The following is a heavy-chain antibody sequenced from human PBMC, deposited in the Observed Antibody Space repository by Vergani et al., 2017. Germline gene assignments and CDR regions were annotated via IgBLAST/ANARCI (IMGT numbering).Heavy chain of an antibody. D-gene: IGHD3-3*01. J-gene: IGHJ4*02. CDR2: IGTAGDT. CDR3: ARDLYDFWSGYYSNY. Sequence: EVQLVESGGGLVQPGGSLRLSCAASGFTFSSYDMHWVRQATGKGLEWVSAIGTAGDTYYPGSVKGRFTISRENAKNSLYLQMISLRAEDTAVYYCARDLYDFWSGYYSNYWGQGTLVTVSS. V-gene: IGHV3-13*01. CDR1: GFTFSSYD.